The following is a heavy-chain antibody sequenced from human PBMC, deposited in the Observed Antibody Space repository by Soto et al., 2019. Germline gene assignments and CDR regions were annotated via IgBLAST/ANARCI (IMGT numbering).Heavy chain of an antibody. CDR2: ISSDGTAQ. D-gene: IGHD5-18*01. J-gene: IGHJ4*02. Sequence: EVQLVESGGGLVQPGGSLRLSCAASGFTFSDDSMNWVHQAPGKGLEWVTYISSDGTAQYYVDSVKGRFTISRDNAKNSVFLHMNCLRDEDTAVYYCASGIQLWVGWGFDYWGQGTLVTVSS. CDR1: GFTFSDDS. V-gene: IGHV3-48*02. CDR3: ASGIQLWVGWGFDY.